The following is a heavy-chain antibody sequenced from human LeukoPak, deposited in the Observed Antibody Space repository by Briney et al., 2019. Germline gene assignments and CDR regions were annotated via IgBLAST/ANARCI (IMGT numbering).Heavy chain of an antibody. D-gene: IGHD3-3*01. CDR3: ARNEWFQNYYYYYYMDV. CDR2: ISYDGSNK. V-gene: IGHV3-30-3*01. J-gene: IGHJ6*03. Sequence: GGSLRLSCAASGFTFSGYAMHWVRQAPGKGLEWVAVISYDGSNKYYADPVKGRFTISRDNSKNTLYLQMNSLRAEDTAVYYCARNEWFQNYYYYYYMDVWGKGTTVTVSS. CDR1: GFTFSGYA.